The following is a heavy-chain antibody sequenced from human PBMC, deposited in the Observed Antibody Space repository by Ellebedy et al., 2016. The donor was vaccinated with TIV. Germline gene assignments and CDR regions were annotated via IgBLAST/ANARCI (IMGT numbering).Heavy chain of an antibody. CDR3: AKDKWGSGWYYFDY. D-gene: IGHD6-19*01. CDR1: GFTFEEHA. V-gene: IGHV3-9*01. J-gene: IGHJ4*02. CDR2: ISWNSGNI. Sequence: SLKISCAASGFTFEEHAMHWVRQAPGKGLEWVSGISWNSGNIDYADSVKGRFTISRDNAKNSVSLQMNSLRVEDTAFYYCAKDKWGSGWYYFDYWGQGTLVTVSS.